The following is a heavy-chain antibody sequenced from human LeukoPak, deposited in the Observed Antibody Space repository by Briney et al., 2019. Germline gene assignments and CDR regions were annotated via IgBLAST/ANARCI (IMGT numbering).Heavy chain of an antibody. D-gene: IGHD5-12*01. V-gene: IGHV3-21*01. J-gene: IGHJ3*02. CDR3: ARDLSGRDHDAFDI. CDR2: ISSSSSYI. Sequence: GGSLRLSCAASGFTFSSYSMNWVRQAPGKGLGWVSSISSSSSYIYYADSVKGRFTISRDNAKNSLYLQMSSLRAEDTAVYYCARDLSGRDHDAFDIWGQGTMVTVSS. CDR1: GFTFSSYS.